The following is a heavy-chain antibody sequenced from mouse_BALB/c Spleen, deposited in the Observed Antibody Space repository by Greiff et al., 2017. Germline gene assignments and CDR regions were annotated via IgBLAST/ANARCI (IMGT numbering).Heavy chain of an antibody. Sequence: QVQLQQPGAELVKPGASVKLSCKASGYTFTSYWMHWVKQRPGQGLEWIGEINPYNGGTSYNQKFKGKATLTVDKSSSTAYMELLSLTSEDSAVYYCASPSTMITTGFAYWGQGTLVTVSA. CDR3: ASPSTMITTGFAY. J-gene: IGHJ3*01. V-gene: IGHV1-53*01. D-gene: IGHD2-4*01. CDR2: INPYNGGT. CDR1: GYTFTSYW.